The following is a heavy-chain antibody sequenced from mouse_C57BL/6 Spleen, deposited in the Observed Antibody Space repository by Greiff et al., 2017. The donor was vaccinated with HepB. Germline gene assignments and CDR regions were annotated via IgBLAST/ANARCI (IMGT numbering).Heavy chain of an antibody. V-gene: IGHV3-6*01. J-gene: IGHJ3*01. CDR2: ISYDGSN. CDR1: GYSITSGYY. CDR3: ASEDSSGYGAWFAD. Sequence: EVKLVESGPGLVKPSQSLSLTCSVTGYSITSGYYWNWIRQFPGNKLEWMGYISYDGSNKYNPSLKNRISITRDTSKNQFFLKLNSVTTEDTATYYCASEDSSGYGAWFADWGQGTLVTVSA. D-gene: IGHD3-2*02.